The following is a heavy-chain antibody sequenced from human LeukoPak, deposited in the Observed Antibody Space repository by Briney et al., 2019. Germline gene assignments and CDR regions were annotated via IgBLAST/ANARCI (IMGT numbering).Heavy chain of an antibody. Sequence: GGSLRLSCAASGFTFSSSGMHGVRQAPGKGLEWVAVIWYDGSKKYYADSVKGRFTISRDNSKNTPYLQMNSLRAEETAVYYCTKDPYKDPLDIWGQGTMVTVSS. CDR2: IWYDGSKK. CDR3: TKDPYKDPLDI. CDR1: GFTFSSSG. V-gene: IGHV3-33*06. D-gene: IGHD1-14*01. J-gene: IGHJ3*02.